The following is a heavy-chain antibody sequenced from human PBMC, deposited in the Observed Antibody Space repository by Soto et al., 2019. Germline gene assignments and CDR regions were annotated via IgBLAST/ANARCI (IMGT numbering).Heavy chain of an antibody. J-gene: IGHJ6*02. CDR2: IIPIFGTA. CDR1: GGTFSSYA. Sequence: ASVKVSCKASGGTFSSYAISWVRQAPGQGLEWMGGIIPIFGTANYAQKFQGRVTITADESTSTAYMELSSLRSEDTAVYYCARAAISFEDYYYGMDVWGQGTTVTVSS. D-gene: IGHD3-16*01. CDR3: ARAAISFEDYYYGMDV. V-gene: IGHV1-69*13.